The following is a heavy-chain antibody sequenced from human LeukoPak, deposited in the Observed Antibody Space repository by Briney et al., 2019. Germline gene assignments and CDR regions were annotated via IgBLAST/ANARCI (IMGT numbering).Heavy chain of an antibody. D-gene: IGHD4-17*01. J-gene: IGHJ4*02. CDR2: INHSGYT. CDR3: TRMTTGHDY. V-gene: IGHV4-34*01. Sequence: PSETLSLTCAVSGVSFNDYYWGWVRQTPGKGLEWIGEINHSGYTNDSPPLKSRVTLSIDTSRKQFSLNLKSVTVADTGIYYCTRMTTGHDYWGQGTLVTVSS. CDR1: GVSFNDYY.